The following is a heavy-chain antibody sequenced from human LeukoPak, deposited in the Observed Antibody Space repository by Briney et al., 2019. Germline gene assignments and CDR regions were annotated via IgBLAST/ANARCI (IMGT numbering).Heavy chain of an antibody. V-gene: IGHV3-21*06. J-gene: IGHJ3*02. Sequence: PGGSLRLSCAASGFTLSTYDMHWVRQAPGKGLEWVSYISSSSSNIYDTDSMKGRFTLSRDNTKNSLYLQMNSLRDEDTAVYYCARQVSVDTAMANDAFDIWGQGTMVTVSS. D-gene: IGHD5-18*01. CDR3: ARQVSVDTAMANDAFDI. CDR1: GFTLSTYD. CDR2: ISSSSSNI.